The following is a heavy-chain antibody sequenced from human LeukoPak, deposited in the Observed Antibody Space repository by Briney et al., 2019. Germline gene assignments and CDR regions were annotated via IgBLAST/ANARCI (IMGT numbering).Heavy chain of an antibody. CDR3: ASPYYDYVWGSYRLDY. D-gene: IGHD3-16*02. CDR2: IYYSGST. V-gene: IGHV4-39*01. J-gene: IGHJ4*02. Sequence: SETLSLTCTVSGGSISSSCYYWGWLRQPPGTGLGWIGSIYYSGSTYYNPPLKSPVNISVDTSKNQFSLKLSSLTAADTAVYYCASPYYDYVWGSYRLDYWGQGTLVTVSS. CDR1: GGSISSSCYY.